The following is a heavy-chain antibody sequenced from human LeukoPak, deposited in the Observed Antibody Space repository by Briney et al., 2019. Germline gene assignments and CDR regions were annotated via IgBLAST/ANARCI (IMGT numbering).Heavy chain of an antibody. Sequence: SETLSLTCAVYGGPFSGYYWTWIRQPPGKGLEWIGEINHTGSTNYNPSLKSRATISADTSNNQFSLKLNSVTAADTAVYYCAIGWRSASTAQRGGSYWYFDLWARGTLVTVSS. CDR3: AIGWRSASTAQRGGSYWYFDL. CDR2: INHTGST. J-gene: IGHJ2*01. CDR1: GGPFSGYY. D-gene: IGHD1-26*01. V-gene: IGHV4-34*01.